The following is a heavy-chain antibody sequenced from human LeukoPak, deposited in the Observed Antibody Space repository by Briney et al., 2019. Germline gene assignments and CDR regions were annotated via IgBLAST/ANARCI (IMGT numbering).Heavy chain of an antibody. V-gene: IGHV3-7*01. Sequence: VGSLRLSCAASGFTISQYWMSWVRQAPGTGLEWVANINPAGSETYYVDPVKGRFSISRDNAKNLVYLQMNSLRAEDTAVYHCARFGYVAAVDVWGQGTPVTVSS. D-gene: IGHD2-15*01. J-gene: IGHJ4*02. CDR3: ARFGYVAAVDV. CDR1: GFTISQYW. CDR2: INPAGSET.